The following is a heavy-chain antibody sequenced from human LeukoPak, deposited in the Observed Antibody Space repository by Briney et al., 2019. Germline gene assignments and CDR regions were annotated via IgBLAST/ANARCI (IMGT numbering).Heavy chain of an antibody. V-gene: IGHV3-21*01. CDR2: ISSSSSYI. CDR1: GFTFSSYS. Sequence: PGGSLRLSCAASGFTFSSYSMNWVRQAPGKGLEWVSSISSSSSYIYYADSVKGRFTISRDNAKNSLYLQMNSLRAEDTAVCYCARMAAAGTRAFDIWGQGTMVTVSS. D-gene: IGHD6-13*01. CDR3: ARMAAAGTRAFDI. J-gene: IGHJ3*02.